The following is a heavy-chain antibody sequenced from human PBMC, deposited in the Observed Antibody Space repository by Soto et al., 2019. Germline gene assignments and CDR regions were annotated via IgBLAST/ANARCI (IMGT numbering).Heavy chain of an antibody. CDR3: ARWPQLEPRFDY. CDR2: IYYSGIT. CDR1: SGSISSGGYY. V-gene: IGHV4-31*03. J-gene: IGHJ4*02. D-gene: IGHD1-1*01. Sequence: QVQLQESGPGLVKPSQTLSLTCTVSSGSISSGGYYWSWIRQHPGKGLEWIGYIYYSGITYYNPSLKSRVTVSVDTSKNQFSLKLSSVTAADTAVYYCARWPQLEPRFDYWGQGTLVTVSS.